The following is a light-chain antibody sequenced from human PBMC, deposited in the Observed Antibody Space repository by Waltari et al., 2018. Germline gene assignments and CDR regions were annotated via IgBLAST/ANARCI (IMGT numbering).Light chain of an antibody. V-gene: IGKV3-20*01. CDR1: QSDRGT. J-gene: IGKJ1*01. CDR3: QHYVRLPAT. Sequence: VWKQVHGVLTLSVGESATITRRASQSDRGTLAWYQQKPGQAPRLLIYGASSRATGIPDRFSGSGSGTDFSLTISRLEPEDFAVYYCQHYVRLPATFGQGTRVEIK. CDR2: GAS.